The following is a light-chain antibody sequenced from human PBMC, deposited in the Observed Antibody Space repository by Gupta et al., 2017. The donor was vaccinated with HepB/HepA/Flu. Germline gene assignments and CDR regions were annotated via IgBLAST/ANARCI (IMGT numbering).Light chain of an antibody. V-gene: IGKV1-39*01. J-gene: IGKJ1*01. CDR3: QQSYNTPWT. CDR1: QSISSY. Sequence: DIQMTQSPSSLSASVGDRVTITCRASQSISSYLNWYQQKPGKAPKLLISGASSLNSGVPSRFSGSRSGTDFTLTISSLQPEDFATYYCQQSYNTPWTFGQGTKVEIK. CDR2: GAS.